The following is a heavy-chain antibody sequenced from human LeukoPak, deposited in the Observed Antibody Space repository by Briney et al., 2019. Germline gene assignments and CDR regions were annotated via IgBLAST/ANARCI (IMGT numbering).Heavy chain of an antibody. Sequence: TSETLSLTCTVSGGSISSSSYYWGWIRQPPGKGLEWIGSIYYSGSTYYNPSLKSRVTISVDTSKNQFSLKLSSVTAADTAVYYCARERRGYNYLDYWGQGTLVTVSS. CDR2: IYYSGST. CDR1: GGSISSSSYY. J-gene: IGHJ4*02. V-gene: IGHV4-39*07. D-gene: IGHD3-3*01. CDR3: ARERRGYNYLDY.